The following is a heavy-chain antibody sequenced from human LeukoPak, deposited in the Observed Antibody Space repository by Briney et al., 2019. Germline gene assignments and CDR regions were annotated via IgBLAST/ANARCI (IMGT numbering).Heavy chain of an antibody. CDR3: ARGGWNKFDY. J-gene: IGHJ4*02. CDR1: GGSISSYY. D-gene: IGHD3-22*01. V-gene: IGHV4-59*01. Sequence: SETLSLTCTVSGGSISSYYWSWIRQPPGKGLEWIGFIFYSGTTNYNPSLKSRVTISVDTPKNQFSLKLSSVTAADTAVYYCARGGWNKFDYWGQGTLVTVSS. CDR2: IFYSGTT.